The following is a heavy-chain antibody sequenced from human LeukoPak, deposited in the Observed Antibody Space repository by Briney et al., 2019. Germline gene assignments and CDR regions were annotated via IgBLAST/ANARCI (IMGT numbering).Heavy chain of an antibody. D-gene: IGHD1-26*01. Sequence: SETLSLTCTVSGGSVSGGRYYWSWIRQPPGKGLEWIGYIYDSGSTNSNPSLKSRVTISVDTSKNQFSLKLNSVTAADTAVYYCAKGILVGATGYSFDYWGQGTLVTVSA. CDR3: AKGILVGATGYSFDY. J-gene: IGHJ4*02. V-gene: IGHV4-61*01. CDR1: GGSVSGGRYY. CDR2: IYDSGST.